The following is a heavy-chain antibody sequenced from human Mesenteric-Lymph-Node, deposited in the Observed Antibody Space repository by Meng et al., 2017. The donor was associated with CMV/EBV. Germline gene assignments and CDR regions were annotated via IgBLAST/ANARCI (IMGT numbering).Heavy chain of an antibody. V-gene: IGHV4-61*01. J-gene: IGHJ4*02. Sequence: VSGDSVSSDNFHWSWVRQPPGKGLECIAYSYYTRSFTYKSSLKSRVTMSVDTSKNQLSLRLTSVTAADTAVYYCVSLFRGGSGRGYWGQGTLVTVSS. CDR3: VSLFRGGSGRGY. CDR1: GDSVSSDNFH. D-gene: IGHD3-10*01. CDR2: SYYTRSF.